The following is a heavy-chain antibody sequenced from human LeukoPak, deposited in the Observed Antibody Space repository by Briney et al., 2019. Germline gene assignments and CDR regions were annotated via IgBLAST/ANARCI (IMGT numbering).Heavy chain of an antibody. D-gene: IGHD6-19*01. J-gene: IGHJ2*01. Sequence: GGSLRLSCAASGFTFSSYAMGWVRQAPGKGLEWVSAISGSGGSTYYADSVKGRFTISRDNSKNTLYLKMNSLRAEDTAVYYCAKAKTSGWLYWSFDLWGRGPLVTVSS. CDR3: AKAKTSGWLYWSFDL. CDR2: ISGSGGST. V-gene: IGHV3-23*01. CDR1: GFTFSSYA.